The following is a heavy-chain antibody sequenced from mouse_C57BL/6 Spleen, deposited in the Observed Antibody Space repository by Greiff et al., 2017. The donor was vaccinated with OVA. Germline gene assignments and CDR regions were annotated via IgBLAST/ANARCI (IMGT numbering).Heavy chain of an antibody. CDR3: ARDSSGAMDY. J-gene: IGHJ4*01. D-gene: IGHD3-2*02. V-gene: IGHV1-59*01. CDR1: GYTFTSYW. Sequence: QVQLKQPGAELVRPGTSVKLSCKASGYTFTSYWMHWVKQRPGQGLEWIGVIDPSDSYTNYNQKFKGKATLTVDTSSSTAYMQLSSLTSEDSAVYYCARDSSGAMDYWGQGTSVTVSS. CDR2: IDPSDSYT.